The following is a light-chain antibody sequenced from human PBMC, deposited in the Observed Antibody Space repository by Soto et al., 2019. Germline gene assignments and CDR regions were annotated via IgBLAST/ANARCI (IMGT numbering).Light chain of an antibody. Sequence: EIVLTQSPGTLSLSPGERATLSCRASQSVRNSLLAWYQQKPGHPPRLLIYDASTRATATPERFSGSGSGTDFTLTISRLEPEDFAVYYCHQYDSIVQTFGQGTKVEI. CDR2: DAS. CDR3: HQYDSIVQT. CDR1: QSVRNSL. J-gene: IGKJ1*01. V-gene: IGKV3-20*01.